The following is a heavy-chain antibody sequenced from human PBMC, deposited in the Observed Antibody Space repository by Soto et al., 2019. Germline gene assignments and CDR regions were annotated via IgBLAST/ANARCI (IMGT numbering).Heavy chain of an antibody. CDR1: GGTFSSYA. J-gene: IGHJ6*01. V-gene: IGHV1-69*01. D-gene: IGHD3-22*01. CDR2: IIPIFGTA. CDR3: ATDYYDSSSYIEDYYYGMDV. Sequence: QVQLVQSGAEVKKPGSSVKVSCKASGGTFSSYAISWVRQAPGQGLEWMGGIIPIFGTANYAQKFQGRVTITADESTSTAYMELSSLRSEDTAVYYCATDYYDSSSYIEDYYYGMDVWGQGPTVTVSS.